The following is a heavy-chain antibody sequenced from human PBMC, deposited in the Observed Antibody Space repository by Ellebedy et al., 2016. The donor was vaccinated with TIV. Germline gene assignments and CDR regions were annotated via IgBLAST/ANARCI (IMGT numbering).Heavy chain of an antibody. J-gene: IGHJ4*02. Sequence: AASVKVSCKTSGYTFSSFDIVWARQATGQGLEWMAWINPNSGGTNYAQKFQGRVTVTRDTSTSTAFLHLSRLRSDDTAVYYCTRDLTNIVSGDYWGQGTLVTVAS. CDR1: GYTFSSFD. D-gene: IGHD5/OR15-5a*01. CDR3: TRDLTNIVSGDY. V-gene: IGHV1-2*02. CDR2: INPNSGGT.